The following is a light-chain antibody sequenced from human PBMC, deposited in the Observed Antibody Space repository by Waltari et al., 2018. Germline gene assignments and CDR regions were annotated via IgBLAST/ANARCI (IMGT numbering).Light chain of an antibody. CDR3: QSYNVAPYT. CDR2: GAS. Sequence: DIQMTQSPPSLSASVGDRVTITCRASHAINTFVDWYQQKPGRVPELLIYGASTLQSGVPSRFSGGRSGTDFTLTISSLQPEDAATYYCQSYNVAPYTFGQGTKLEI. V-gene: IGKV1-27*01. J-gene: IGKJ2*01. CDR1: HAINTF.